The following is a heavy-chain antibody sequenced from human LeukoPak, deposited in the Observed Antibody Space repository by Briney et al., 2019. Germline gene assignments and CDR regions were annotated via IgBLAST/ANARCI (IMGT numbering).Heavy chain of an antibody. CDR3: ARDRYGLDTAMAGDAFDI. CDR1: GFTFSSYS. Sequence: PGRSLRLSCAASGFTFSSYSMNWVRQAPGKGLEWVSSISSSSSYIYYADSVKGRFTISRDNAKNSLYLQMNSLRAEDTAVYYCARDRYGLDTAMAGDAFDIWGQGTMVTVSS. V-gene: IGHV3-21*01. CDR2: ISSSSSYI. D-gene: IGHD5-18*01. J-gene: IGHJ3*02.